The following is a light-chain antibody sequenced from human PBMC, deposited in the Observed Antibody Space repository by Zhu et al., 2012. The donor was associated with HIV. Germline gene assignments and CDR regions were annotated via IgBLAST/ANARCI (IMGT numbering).Light chain of an antibody. CDR3: HQYDNSWT. CDR2: GAS. V-gene: IGKV3-20*01. Sequence: VVLTQSPDTLSLSPGDRATLVCRASQSVSSNYLIWYQQKPGQAPRPLIYGASDRASGVPDRFSGSGSGTESTLSISRLEPEDFAVYYCHQYDNSWTFGQGTKVEIK. J-gene: IGKJ1*01. CDR1: QSVSSNY.